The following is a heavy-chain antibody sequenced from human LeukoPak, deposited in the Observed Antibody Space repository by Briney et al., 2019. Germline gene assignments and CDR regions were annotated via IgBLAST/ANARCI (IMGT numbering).Heavy chain of an antibody. D-gene: IGHD3-22*01. V-gene: IGHV4-34*01. CDR2: INHSGST. CDR3: ASARPLYYYDSSGYQLDY. Sequence: SETLSLTCAVYGGSFSGYYWSWIRQPPGKGLEWIGEINHSGSTNYNPSLKSRVTMSVDTSKNQFSLKLSSVTAADTAVYYCASARPLYYYDSSGYQLDYWGQGTLVTVSS. J-gene: IGHJ4*02. CDR1: GGSFSGYY.